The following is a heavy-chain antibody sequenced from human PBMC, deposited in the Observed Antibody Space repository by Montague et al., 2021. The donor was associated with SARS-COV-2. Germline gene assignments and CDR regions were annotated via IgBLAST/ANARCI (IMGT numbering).Heavy chain of an antibody. CDR3: ATTGYSSGWHYFDY. CDR2: IYHSGST. CDR1: GGSISSSNW. Sequence: SETLSLTCAVSGGSISSSNWWSWVRQPPGKGLEWIGEIYHSGSTNYNPSLKSRVIISVDKSKNQCSLKLSSVTAADTAVYYCATTGYSSGWHYFDYWGQGTLVTVSS. J-gene: IGHJ4*02. V-gene: IGHV4-4*02. D-gene: IGHD6-19*01.